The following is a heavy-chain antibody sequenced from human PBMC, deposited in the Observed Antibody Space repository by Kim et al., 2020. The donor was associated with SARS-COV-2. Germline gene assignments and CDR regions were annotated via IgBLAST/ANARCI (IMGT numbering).Heavy chain of an antibody. Sequence: GGSLRLSCAASGFTVSSNYMSWVRQAPGKGLEWVSVTYSGGNTHFADSVKGRFTISRDNSKNTLYLQMNSLRAEDTAVYYCARVQQLLSSVFDIWGQGTMVTVSS. CDR2: TYSGGNT. CDR3: ARVQQLLSSVFDI. J-gene: IGHJ3*02. V-gene: IGHV3-53*01. CDR1: GFTVSSNY. D-gene: IGHD6-13*01.